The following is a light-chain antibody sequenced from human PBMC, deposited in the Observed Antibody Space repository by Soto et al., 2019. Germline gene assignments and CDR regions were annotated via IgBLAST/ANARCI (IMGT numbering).Light chain of an antibody. V-gene: IGKV3-11*01. CDR1: QSISFS. Sequence: IVLTQSPVTLSLSPGERGTLSCRASQSISFSLAWYQQKPGQAPRLLIYDAFNRATGIPARFSGSGSGTDFTLTISSLEPEDFAVYYCQQRFSWPRTFGQGTKVEIK. CDR3: QQRFSWPRT. J-gene: IGKJ1*01. CDR2: DAF.